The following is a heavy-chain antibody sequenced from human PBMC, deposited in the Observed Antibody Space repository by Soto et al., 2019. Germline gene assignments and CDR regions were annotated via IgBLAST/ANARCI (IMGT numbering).Heavy chain of an antibody. V-gene: IGHV1-2*02. CDR3: ALARITIFGVAARGFDP. CDR2: INPNSGGT. CDR1: GYTFTGYY. D-gene: IGHD3-3*01. J-gene: IGHJ5*02. Sequence: ASVKFSCKASGYTFTGYYMHWVRQAPGQGLEWMGWINPNSGGTNYAQKFQGRVTMTRDTSISTAYMELSRLRSDDTAVYYCALARITIFGVAARGFDPWGQGTLVTVSS.